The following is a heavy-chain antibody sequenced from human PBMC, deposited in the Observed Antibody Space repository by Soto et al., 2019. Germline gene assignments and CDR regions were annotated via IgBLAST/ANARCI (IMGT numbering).Heavy chain of an antibody. V-gene: IGHV1-18*01. CDR1: GYTFTSYG. CDR2: ISAYNGNT. J-gene: IGHJ5*02. D-gene: IGHD2-2*01. Sequence: ASVKVSCKASGYTFTSYGISWVRQAPGQGLEWMGWISAYNGNTNYAQKLQGRVTMTTDTSTSTAYMELRSLRSDDTAVYYCARDAPCSSNSCYNWFDPWGQRTLVTVSS. CDR3: ARDAPCSSNSCYNWFDP.